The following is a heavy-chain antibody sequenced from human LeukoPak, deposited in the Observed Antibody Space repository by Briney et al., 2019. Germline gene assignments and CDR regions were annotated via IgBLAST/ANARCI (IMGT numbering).Heavy chain of an antibody. D-gene: IGHD1-1*01. CDR2: INPSAGNA. CDR3: ARETPNSFWFDP. V-gene: IGHV1-46*01. CDR1: GYTFTNYY. Sequence: ASVKVSCKASGYTFTNYYIHWVRQAHGQGLVYMGIINPSAGNAGYAQKFQGRVTMTRDTSTSTVYMEVSSLRSEDTAVYYCARETPNSFWFDPWGQGTLVTVSS. J-gene: IGHJ5*02.